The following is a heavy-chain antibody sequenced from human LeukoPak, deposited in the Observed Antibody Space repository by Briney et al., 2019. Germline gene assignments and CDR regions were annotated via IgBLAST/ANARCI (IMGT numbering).Heavy chain of an antibody. CDR2: ISWNSGSI. CDR3: AKIGGYYYGSGSSFNDAFDI. D-gene: IGHD3-10*01. Sequence: PGRSLRLSCAASGFTFDDYAMHWVRQAPGKGLEWVSGISWNSGSIGYAGSVKGRFTISRDNAKNSLYLQMNSLRAEDTALYYCAKIGGYYYGSGSSFNDAFDIWGQGTMVTVSS. CDR1: GFTFDDYA. J-gene: IGHJ3*02. V-gene: IGHV3-9*01.